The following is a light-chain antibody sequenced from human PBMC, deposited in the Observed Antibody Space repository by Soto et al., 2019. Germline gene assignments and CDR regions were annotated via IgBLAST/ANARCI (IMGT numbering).Light chain of an antibody. CDR3: MQALQPLFT. CDR1: QSLLHSNGYNY. Sequence: DIVMTQSPLSLPVTPGEPASISCRSSQSLLHSNGYNYLDWYLQKPGQSPQLLIYLGSNRASGVPDRFGGSGSGTDFTLKISRVEAEDVGVYYCMQALQPLFTFGPGTKVDIK. V-gene: IGKV2-28*01. CDR2: LGS. J-gene: IGKJ3*01.